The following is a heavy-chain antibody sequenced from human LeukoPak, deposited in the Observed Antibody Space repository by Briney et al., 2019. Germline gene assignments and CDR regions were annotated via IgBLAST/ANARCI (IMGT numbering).Heavy chain of an antibody. Sequence: SETLSLTCTVSGGSISSGSYYWSWIRQPAGKGLEWIGRIYTSGSTNYNPSLKSRVTISVDTSKNQFSLKLSSVTAADTAVYYCAREDPDGMDVWGQGTTVTVSS. CDR2: IYTSGST. CDR1: GGSISSGSYY. V-gene: IGHV4-61*02. J-gene: IGHJ6*02. CDR3: AREDPDGMDV.